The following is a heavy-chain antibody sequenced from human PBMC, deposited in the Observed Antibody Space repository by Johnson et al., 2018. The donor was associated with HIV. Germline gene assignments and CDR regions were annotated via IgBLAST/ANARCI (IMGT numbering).Heavy chain of an antibody. V-gene: IGHV3-30*18. D-gene: IGHD3-16*01. CDR3: AKDRGRTGTPAAFDI. CDR1: GFSFSSYG. J-gene: IGHJ3*02. CDR2: ISYDGSNE. Sequence: QVQLVESGGGVVQPGRSLRLSCAASGFSFSSYGMHWVRQAPGKRLEWVAAISYDGSNEYYADSVKGRFTISRDNSKNTLYLQMNSLRAEDTAVYYCAKDRGRTGTPAAFDIWGQGTMVTVSS.